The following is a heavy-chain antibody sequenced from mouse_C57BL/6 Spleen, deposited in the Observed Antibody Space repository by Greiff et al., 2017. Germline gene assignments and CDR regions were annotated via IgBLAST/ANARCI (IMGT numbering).Heavy chain of an antibody. Sequence: EVKLVESGGGLVKPGGSLKLSCAASGFTFSSYAMSWVRQTPEKSLEWVATISDGGSYTYYPDNVKGRFTISRDNAKNNLYLQMSHLKSEDTAMYYCARDPVDYWGQGTTLTVSS. J-gene: IGHJ2*01. CDR2: ISDGGSYT. D-gene: IGHD1-1*01. CDR3: ARDPVDY. V-gene: IGHV5-4*01. CDR1: GFTFSSYA.